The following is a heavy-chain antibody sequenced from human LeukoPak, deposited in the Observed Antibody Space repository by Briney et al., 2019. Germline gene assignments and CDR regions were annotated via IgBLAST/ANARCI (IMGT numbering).Heavy chain of an antibody. CDR2: IYYSGST. Sequence: SETLSLTCTVSGGSISGSSFYWGWIRQPPGKGLEWIGSIYYSGSTYYNPSLKSRVTMSVDTSNNQFSLKLSSVTAADTAVYYCARTRSPSKYDGSSGYGYWGQGTLVTVSS. V-gene: IGHV4-39*01. D-gene: IGHD3-22*01. CDR1: GGSISGSSFY. J-gene: IGHJ4*02. CDR3: ARTRSPSKYDGSSGYGY.